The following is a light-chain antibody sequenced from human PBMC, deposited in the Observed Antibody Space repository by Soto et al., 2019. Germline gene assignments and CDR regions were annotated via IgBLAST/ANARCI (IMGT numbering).Light chain of an antibody. CDR3: QQYNNWPPTWT. J-gene: IGKJ1*01. CDR2: GAS. Sequence: EIVLTQSPGTLSFSPGERSTLSCRSSQSFSSSYLAWYQQKPGQAPRLLIYGASSRATGIPDRFSGSGSGTEFTLTISSLQSEDFAVYYCQQYNNWPPTWTFGQGTKVDIK. V-gene: IGKV3-20*01. CDR1: QSFSSSY.